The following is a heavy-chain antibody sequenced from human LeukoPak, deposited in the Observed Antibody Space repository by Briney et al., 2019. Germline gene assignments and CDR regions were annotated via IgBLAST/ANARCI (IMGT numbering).Heavy chain of an antibody. J-gene: IGHJ4*02. CDR2: ISSSSSTI. Sequence: GGSLRLSCAASGFTFSTYSMNWVRQAPGKGLAWVSFISSSSSTIHYADSVKGRFTISRDNAKNSLYLQMTSLRAEDTAVYYCARGTYYYEFWGQGTLVTVSS. D-gene: IGHD3-10*01. V-gene: IGHV3-48*01. CDR3: ARGTYYYEF. CDR1: GFTFSTYS.